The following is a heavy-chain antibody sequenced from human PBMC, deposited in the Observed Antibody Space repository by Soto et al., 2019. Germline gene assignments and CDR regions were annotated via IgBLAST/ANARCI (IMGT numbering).Heavy chain of an antibody. D-gene: IGHD5-12*01. J-gene: IGHJ5*02. CDR2: IKQDGSAK. Sequence: DVQLVESGGGLVQPGGSLRLSCAASGFTFSSHWMSWVRQAPGKGLEWVANIKQDGSAKYYVDSVKGRFTISRDNAKNSLSLQMNSLRAEDTAVYYCTRERVDSWGQGTLVIVSS. V-gene: IGHV3-7*01. CDR3: TRERVDS. CDR1: GFTFSSHW.